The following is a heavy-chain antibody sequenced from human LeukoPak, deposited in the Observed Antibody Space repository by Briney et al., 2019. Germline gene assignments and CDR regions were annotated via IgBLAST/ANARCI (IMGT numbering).Heavy chain of an antibody. J-gene: IGHJ4*02. Sequence: GGSLRLSCVVSGFTFSNYSMNWVRQAPGKGLEWVSSISRSSSYIYYADSVKGRFTISRDNSKNTLYLQMNSLRAEDTAVYYCAKIANTYYYDSSGYYYLCYFDYWGQGTLVTVSS. CDR3: AKIANTYYYDSSGYYYLCYFDY. CDR2: ISRSSSYI. D-gene: IGHD3-22*01. V-gene: IGHV3-21*04. CDR1: GFTFSNYS.